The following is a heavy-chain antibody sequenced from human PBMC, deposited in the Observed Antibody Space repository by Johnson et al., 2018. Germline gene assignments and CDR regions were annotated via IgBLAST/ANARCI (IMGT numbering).Heavy chain of an antibody. CDR1: GFAFSNYA. D-gene: IGHD1-1*01. J-gene: IGHJ3*01. V-gene: IGHV3-23*04. CDR3: AKVTSDNWYSAMDL. CDR2: MSGGGGST. Sequence: VRLVQSGGGLVQXGGSXRLXCAASGFAFSNYAMNWVRQAPGKGLEWLSIMSGGGGSTIYADSVRGRFPISRDPSSKPLYLQMNSLRVEDTAVYYWAKVTSDNWYSAMDLWGPGTVVTVSS.